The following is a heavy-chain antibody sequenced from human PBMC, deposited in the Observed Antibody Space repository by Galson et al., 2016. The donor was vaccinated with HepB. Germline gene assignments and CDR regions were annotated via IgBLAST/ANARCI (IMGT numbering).Heavy chain of an antibody. J-gene: IGHJ4*02. CDR3: AREAYCGGDCYSGWYFDY. CDR2: ISYDENHK. D-gene: IGHD2-21*02. CDR1: GFTFSSYG. V-gene: IGHV3-30*03. Sequence: SLRLSCAASGFTFSSYGFHWVRQAPGKGLEWVAVISYDENHKYYADSVKGRFTISRDISKNTLYLEMSSLRTEDTAVYYCAREAYCGGDCYSGWYFDYWGQGTLVTVSS.